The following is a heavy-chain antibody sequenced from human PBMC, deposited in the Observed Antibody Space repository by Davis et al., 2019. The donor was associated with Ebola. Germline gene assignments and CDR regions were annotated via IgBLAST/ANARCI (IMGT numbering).Heavy chain of an antibody. V-gene: IGHV4-59*01. CDR2: IYYSGST. Sequence: SETLSLTCTVSGGSISSYYWSWIRQPPGKGLEWIGYIYYSGSTNYNPSLKSRVTISVDTSKNQFSLKLSSVTAADTAVYYCARGYTVVVPAAISSGWFDPWGQGTLVTVSS. D-gene: IGHD2-2*01. J-gene: IGHJ5*02. CDR1: GGSISSYY. CDR3: ARGYTVVVPAAISSGWFDP.